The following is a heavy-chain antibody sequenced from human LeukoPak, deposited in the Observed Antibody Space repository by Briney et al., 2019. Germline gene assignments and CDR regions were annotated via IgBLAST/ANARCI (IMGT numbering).Heavy chain of an antibody. D-gene: IGHD2/OR15-2a*01. CDR1: AFTVSSNY. CDR3: ARDVIDGPAGVDY. Sequence: GGSLRLSCAASAFTVSSNYMGWVRQAPGKGLEWVSVIYSGGSTYYADSVKGRFTISRDNSKNTLYLQMNSLRAEDTAVYYCARDVIDGPAGVDYWGQGTLVTVSS. CDR2: IYSGGST. J-gene: IGHJ4*02. V-gene: IGHV3-66*02.